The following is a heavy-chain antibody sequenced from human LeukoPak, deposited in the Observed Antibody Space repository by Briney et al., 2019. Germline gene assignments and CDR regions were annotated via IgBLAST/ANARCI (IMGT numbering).Heavy chain of an antibody. CDR2: IYYSGST. J-gene: IGHJ4*02. CDR1: GGSISSYY. D-gene: IGHD5-24*01. CDR3: ARGEDGYNYSLDY. Sequence: PSETLSLTCTVSGGSISSYYWSWIRQPPGKGLEGIGYIYYSGSTNYNPSLKSRIPISVDTSKNQFSLKLSSVTAADTAVYYCARGEDGYNYSLDYWGQGTLVTVSS. V-gene: IGHV4-59*01.